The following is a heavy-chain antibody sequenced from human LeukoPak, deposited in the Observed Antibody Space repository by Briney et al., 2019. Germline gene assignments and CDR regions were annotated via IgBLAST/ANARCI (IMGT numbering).Heavy chain of an antibody. CDR2: ISAYNGNT. V-gene: IGHV1-18*01. J-gene: IGHJ6*03. D-gene: IGHD3-22*01. CDR3: ARLCYHDSSGYHHYYYYMDV. Sequence: ASVKVSCKASGGTFSSYAISWVRQAPGQGLEWMGWISAYNGNTDYAQKLQGRVTMTTDTSTSTAYMELRSLRSDDTAVYYCARLCYHDSSGYHHYYYYMDVWGKGTTVTISS. CDR1: GGTFSSYA.